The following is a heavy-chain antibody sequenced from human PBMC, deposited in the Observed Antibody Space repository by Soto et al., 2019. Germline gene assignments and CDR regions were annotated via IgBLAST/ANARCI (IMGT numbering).Heavy chain of an antibody. Sequence: QVQLQESGPGLVKPSGTLSLICTVSRGSISSSDWWSWVRQPPRKGLEWNGEIYHSGNTNYSPSLKSRITMSVDKSKNHVSLNVSSVTAADAAVYYCVSWGSTAFNIWGEGTVVIVSS. J-gene: IGHJ3*02. V-gene: IGHV4-4*02. CDR3: VSWGSTAFNI. CDR1: RGSISSSDW. CDR2: IYHSGNT. D-gene: IGHD3-16*01.